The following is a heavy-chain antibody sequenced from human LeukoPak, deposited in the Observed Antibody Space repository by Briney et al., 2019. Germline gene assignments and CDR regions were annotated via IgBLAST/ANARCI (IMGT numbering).Heavy chain of an antibody. J-gene: IGHJ3*02. CDR1: GFTFSNAW. Sequence: PGGSLRLSCAASGFTFSNAWMSWVRQAPGKGLEWVSGINWNGGSTGYADSVKGRFTISRDNAKNSLYLQMNSLRAEDTALYYCARGVVVREGAFDIWGQGTMVTVSS. CDR3: ARGVVVREGAFDI. D-gene: IGHD3-22*01. CDR2: INWNGGST. V-gene: IGHV3-20*04.